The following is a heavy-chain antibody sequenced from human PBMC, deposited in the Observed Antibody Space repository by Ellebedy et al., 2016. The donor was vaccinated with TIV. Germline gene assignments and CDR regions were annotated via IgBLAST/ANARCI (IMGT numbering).Heavy chain of an antibody. CDR2: IIPIFGTA. V-gene: IGHV1-69*05. D-gene: IGHD4-17*01. Sequence: SVKVSXXASGGTFSSYAISWVRQAPGQGLEWMGGIIPIFGTANYAQKFQGRVTITRDMSTSTAYMELSSLRSEDTAVYYCARTRSWYGDYVDWGQGTLVTVSS. CDR3: ARTRSWYGDYVD. CDR1: GGTFSSYA. J-gene: IGHJ4*02.